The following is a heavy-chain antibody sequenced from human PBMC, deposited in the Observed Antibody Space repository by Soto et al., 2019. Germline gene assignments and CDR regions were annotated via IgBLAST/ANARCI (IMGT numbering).Heavy chain of an antibody. CDR3: ARRRSDEYMIPWPTGMDV. J-gene: IGHJ6*02. CDR1: GYSFTSYW. CDR2: IYPGDSDT. D-gene: IGHD3-16*01. V-gene: IGHV5-51*01. Sequence: LTISCEGSGYSFTSYWIASVRQMNGKGLEWMGIIYPGDSDTRYSPSFQGQVTISADKSISTAYLQWSSLKASDTAMYYCARRRSDEYMIPWPTGMDVLGQGTTVTVFS.